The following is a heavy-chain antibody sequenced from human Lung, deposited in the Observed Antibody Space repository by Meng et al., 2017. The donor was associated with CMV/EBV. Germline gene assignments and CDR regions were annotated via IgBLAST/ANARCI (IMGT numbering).Heavy chain of an antibody. V-gene: IGHV4-4*07. CDR1: AGSISSYY. J-gene: IGHJ4*02. Sequence: LRGSLHGLVNPSEPLSAPSTGSAGSISSYYWGWRRQPAGKGLEWMGRIYTSGSTNNNPSLKSRVTMSVDTSKNQFSLKLSSVTAADTAVYYCARDGTPPYCSGGSCWDYWGQGTLVTVSS. CDR2: IYTSGST. CDR3: ARDGTPPYCSGGSCWDY. D-gene: IGHD2-15*01.